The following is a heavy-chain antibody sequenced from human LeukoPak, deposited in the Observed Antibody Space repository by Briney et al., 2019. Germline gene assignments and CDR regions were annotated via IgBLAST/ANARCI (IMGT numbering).Heavy chain of an antibody. D-gene: IGHD6-19*01. V-gene: IGHV1-46*02. CDR2: INPSGGGT. CDR3: ARQGAYSSAIGMGY. CDR1: GYTFNNYY. Sequence: ASVEVSCKASGYTFNNYYMYWVRQAPGQGLEWMGMINPSGGGTSYAQKFQGRVTMTRDTSTRTVYMEVSSLKPEDTAVYYCARQGAYSSAIGMGYWGQGTLVTVSS. J-gene: IGHJ4*02.